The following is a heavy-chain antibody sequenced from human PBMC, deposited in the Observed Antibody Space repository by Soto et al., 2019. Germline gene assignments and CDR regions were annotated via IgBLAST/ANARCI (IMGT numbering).Heavy chain of an antibody. D-gene: IGHD3-9*01. CDR3: ARTSYDILTGYTPGYYYYGMDV. V-gene: IGHV4-39*01. CDR1: GGSISSSSYY. J-gene: IGHJ6*02. CDR2: IYYSGST. Sequence: ASETLSLTCTVSGGSISSSSYYWGWIRQPPGKGLEWIGSIYYSGSTYYNPSLKSRVTISVDTSKNQFSLKLSSVTAADTAVYYCARTSYDILTGYTPGYYYYGMDVWGQGTTVTVSS.